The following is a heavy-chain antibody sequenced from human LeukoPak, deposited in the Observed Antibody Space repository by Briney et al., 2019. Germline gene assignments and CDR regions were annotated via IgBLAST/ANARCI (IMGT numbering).Heavy chain of an antibody. CDR3: ARPAYTAAYDL. CDR1: GFIFSTYW. D-gene: IGHD3-16*01. CDR2: MKGDGSEI. J-gene: IGHJ3*01. Sequence: GGSLRLSCSASGFIFSTYWMMWARQAPGKGLEWVANMKGDGSEIHYVDSVKGRFTISRDNARNSLFLQMNGLRPEDTAVYYCARPAYTAAYDLWGQGTMVTVSS. V-gene: IGHV3-7*01.